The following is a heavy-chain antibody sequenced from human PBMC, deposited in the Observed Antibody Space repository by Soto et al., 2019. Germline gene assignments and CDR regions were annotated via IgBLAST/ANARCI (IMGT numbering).Heavy chain of an antibody. J-gene: IGHJ5*02. Sequence: QLQLQESDPGLVKPSVTLSLTCTVSGDSISNNNYYWGWIRQPPGKGLEWIGSIYYSGSTYYNPSLKSRVTISVDTSKNQFSLRLNSVTAADTAIYYCARTDYASWFDPWGQGTLVIVSS. CDR1: GDSISNNNYY. V-gene: IGHV4-39*01. CDR2: IYYSGST. D-gene: IGHD4-17*01. CDR3: ARTDYASWFDP.